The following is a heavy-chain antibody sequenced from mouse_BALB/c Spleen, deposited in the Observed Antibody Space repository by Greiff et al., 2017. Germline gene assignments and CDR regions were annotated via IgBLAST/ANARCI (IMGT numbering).Heavy chain of an antibody. J-gene: IGHJ3*01. CDR1: GFTFSSYG. CDR2: INSNGGST. Sequence: DVKLVESGGGLVQPGGSLKLSCAASGFTFSSYGMSWVRQTPDKRLELVATINSNGGSTYYPDSVKGRFTISRDNAKNTLYLQMSSLKSEDTAMYYCADPRFAYWGQGTLVTVSA. V-gene: IGHV5-6-3*01. CDR3: ADPRFAY.